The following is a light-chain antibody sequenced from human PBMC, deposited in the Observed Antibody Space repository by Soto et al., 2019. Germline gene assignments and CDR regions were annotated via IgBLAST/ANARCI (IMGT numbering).Light chain of an antibody. Sequence: QSALTQPASVSGSPGQSITISCTGTSSDVGGYNYVSWYQQHPGKAPKLMIYEVSYRPSGVSNRFSASKSGNTASLTISGLQAEDEADYYCSSYTITTTYVFGTGTKVTVL. CDR2: EVS. CDR3: SSYTITTTYV. J-gene: IGLJ1*01. CDR1: SSDVGGYNY. V-gene: IGLV2-14*01.